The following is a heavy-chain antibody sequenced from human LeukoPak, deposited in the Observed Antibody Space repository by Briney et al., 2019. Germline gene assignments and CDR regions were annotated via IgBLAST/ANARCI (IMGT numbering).Heavy chain of an antibody. CDR1: GFTFSSYS. J-gene: IGHJ6*04. CDR3: ARRVIVVVPAAIGPYYGMDV. CDR2: ISSSSSYI. D-gene: IGHD2-2*02. V-gene: IGHV3-21*01. Sequence: GGSLRLSYAASGFTFSSYSMNWVRQAPGKGLEWVSSISSSSSYIYYADSVKGRFTISRDNAKNSLYLQMNSLRAEDTAVYYCARRVIVVVPAAIGPYYGMDVWGKGTTVTVSS.